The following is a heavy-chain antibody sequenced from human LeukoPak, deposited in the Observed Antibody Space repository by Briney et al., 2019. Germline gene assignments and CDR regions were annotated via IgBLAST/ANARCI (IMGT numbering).Heavy chain of an antibody. CDR3: THDSSGYYYRYFDY. D-gene: IGHD3-22*01. CDR2: IKSKTDGGTT. Sequence: GGSLRLSCAASGFTFSNAWMSWVRQAPGKGLEWVGRIKSKTDGGTTDYAAPVKGRFTISRDDSKNTLYLQMNSPKTEDTAVYYCTHDSSGYYYRYFDYWGQGTLVTVSS. J-gene: IGHJ4*02. V-gene: IGHV3-15*01. CDR1: GFTFSNAW.